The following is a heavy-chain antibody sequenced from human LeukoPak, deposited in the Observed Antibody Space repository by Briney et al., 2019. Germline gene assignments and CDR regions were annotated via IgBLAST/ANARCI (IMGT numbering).Heavy chain of an antibody. V-gene: IGHV4-61*02. D-gene: IGHD2-15*01. CDR3: ASDRIEVDASDI. CDR2: IYTSGST. J-gene: IGHJ3*02. Sequence: SETLSLTCTVSGGSISSGSYFRSWIRQPAGKGLEWIGRIYTSGSTNYNPSLKSRVTISVDTSKNQFSLKLSSVTAADTAVYYCASDRIEVDASDIWGQGTMVTVSS. CDR1: GGSISSGSYF.